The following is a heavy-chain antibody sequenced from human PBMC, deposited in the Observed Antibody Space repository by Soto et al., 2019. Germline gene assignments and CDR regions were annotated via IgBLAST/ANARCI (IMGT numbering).Heavy chain of an antibody. V-gene: IGHV1-18*01. CDR2: ISTYNGDT. CDR1: GYTFTRSG. CDR3: ASAGVAPYYYYRMDA. D-gene: IGHD2-15*01. J-gene: IGHJ6*02. Sequence: QVQLVQSGAEVKKPGASVKVSCKASGYTFTRSGISWVRQAPGQGLEWMGWISTYNGDTNYAQTFQGRVTMTTDTSTSTVHMEVRSLRSDATAVYYCASAGVAPYYYYRMDAWGQGTPVTV.